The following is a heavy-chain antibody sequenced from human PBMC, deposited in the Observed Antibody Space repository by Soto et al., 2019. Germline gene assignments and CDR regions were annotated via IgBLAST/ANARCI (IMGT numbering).Heavy chain of an antibody. D-gene: IGHD2-2*01. CDR2: IYPGDSET. CDR3: ARGYCTTTICDPWSDP. CDR1: GYSFTIYW. Sequence: GESLKISCPGIGYSFTIYWIGWVRQLPGKALEWMGIIYPGDSETRYSPSFQGQVTISVDKSITTAYLQWTSLQASDTAVYYCARGYCTTTICDPWSDPWGQGTLVTVSS. J-gene: IGHJ5*02. V-gene: IGHV5-51*01.